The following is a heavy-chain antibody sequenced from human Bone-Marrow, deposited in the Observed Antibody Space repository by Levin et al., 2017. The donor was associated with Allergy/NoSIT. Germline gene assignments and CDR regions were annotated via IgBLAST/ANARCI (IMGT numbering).Heavy chain of an antibody. CDR2: IRVGNDNT. V-gene: IGHV3-23*01. J-gene: IGHJ6*02. CDR3: AKGSSLTVTAPDV. D-gene: IGHD2-21*02. Sequence: GESLKISCAASGFMFNNYAMSWVRQTPDKGLEWVSNIRVGNDNTRYVDSVKGRFTISRDNSKNTLYLQMNSLRAEDTAIYYCAKGSSLTVTAPDVWGHGTTVIVSS. CDR1: GFMFNNYA.